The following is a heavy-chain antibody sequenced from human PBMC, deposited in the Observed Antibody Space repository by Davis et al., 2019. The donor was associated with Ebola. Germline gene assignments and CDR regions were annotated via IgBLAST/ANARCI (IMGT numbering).Heavy chain of an antibody. D-gene: IGHD2-15*01. CDR2: IRSKANSYAT. CDR1: GFTFSGSA. Sequence: GESLKISCAASGFTFSGSAMHWVRQASGKGLEWVGRIRSKANSYATAYAASVKGRFTISRDDSKNTAYLQMNSLKTEDTAVYYWSGGGSGRDYWGQGTLVTVSS. CDR3: SGGGSGRDY. V-gene: IGHV3-73*01. J-gene: IGHJ4*02.